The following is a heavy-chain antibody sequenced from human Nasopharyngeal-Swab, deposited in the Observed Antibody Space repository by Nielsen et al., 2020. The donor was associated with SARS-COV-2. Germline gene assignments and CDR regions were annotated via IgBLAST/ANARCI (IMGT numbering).Heavy chain of an antibody. CDR1: GFTFSSYA. J-gene: IGHJ6*02. CDR2: ISYDGSNK. D-gene: IGHD3-22*01. CDR3: ARTYDSSGYWVWYYYYGMDV. V-gene: IGHV3-30-3*01. Sequence: GESLKISCAASGFTFSSYAMHWVRQAPGKGLEWVAVISYDGSNKYYADSVKGRFTISRDNSKNTLYLQMNSLRAEDTAVYYYARTYDSSGYWVWYYYYGMDVWGQGTTVTVSS.